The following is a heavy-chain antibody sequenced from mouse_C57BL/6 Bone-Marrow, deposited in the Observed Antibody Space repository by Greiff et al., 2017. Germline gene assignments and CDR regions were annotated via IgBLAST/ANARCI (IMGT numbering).Heavy chain of an antibody. CDR2: INPSSGYT. J-gene: IGHJ2*01. CDR1: GYTFTSYT. Sequence: QVQLQQSGAELARPGASVKMSCKASGYTFTSYTMHWVKQRPGQGLEWIGYINPSSGYTKYNQKFKDKATLTADKSSSTAYMQLSSLTSGDSAVYYCARMGYYGSIDYWGQGTTLTVSS. CDR3: ARMGYYGSIDY. D-gene: IGHD1-1*01. V-gene: IGHV1-4*01.